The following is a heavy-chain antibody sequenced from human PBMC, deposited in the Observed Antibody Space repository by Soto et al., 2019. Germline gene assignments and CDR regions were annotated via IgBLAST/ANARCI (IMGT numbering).Heavy chain of an antibody. CDR2: IYYSGST. D-gene: IGHD6-13*01. J-gene: IGHJ6*02. Sequence: QVQLQESGPGLVKPSQTLSLTCTVSGGSISSGGYYWSWIRQHPGKGLEWIGYIYYSGSTYYNPSRKSRVNLSVDTSKNEFSLKLSSVTAADTAVYYCARVIAAAGYYYYYGMDVWGQGTTVTVSS. CDR3: ARVIAAAGYYYYYGMDV. V-gene: IGHV4-31*03. CDR1: GGSISSGGYY.